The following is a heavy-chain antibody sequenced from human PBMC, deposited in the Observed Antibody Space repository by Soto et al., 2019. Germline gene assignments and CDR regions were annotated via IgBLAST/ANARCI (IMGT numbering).Heavy chain of an antibody. CDR3: ARGGTPIDD. Sequence: QVQLVQSGAEVKKPGASVKVSCKASGYTFTNFGISWVRQAPGQGLEWMGWISAYNGNTNYAQKFQCRVTMTTATSTSTAYLELRSLRSYDTAVYYCARGGTPIDDWGQGTLVTVSS. CDR2: ISAYNGNT. CDR1: GYTFTNFG. V-gene: IGHV1-18*01. J-gene: IGHJ4*02. D-gene: IGHD3-16*01.